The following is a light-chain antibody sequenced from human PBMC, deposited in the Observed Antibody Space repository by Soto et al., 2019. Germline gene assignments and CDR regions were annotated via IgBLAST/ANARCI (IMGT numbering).Light chain of an antibody. V-gene: IGKV3-20*01. CDR1: QSISSSY. CDR2: GAS. J-gene: IGKJ5*01. CDR3: QQYGSSPIT. Sequence: EIVLTQSPGTLSLSPGEGATLSWRTSQSISSSYLVWYQQKPGQAPRLLIYGASRRATGIPDRFSGSASGTDFTLTISRLEPEDFAVYYCQQYGSSPITFGQGTRLEIK.